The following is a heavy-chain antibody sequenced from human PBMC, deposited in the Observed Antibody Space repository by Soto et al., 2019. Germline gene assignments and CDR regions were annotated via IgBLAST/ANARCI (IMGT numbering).Heavy chain of an antibody. D-gene: IGHD4-17*01. J-gene: IGHJ4*02. CDR3: AKYYGDRQTDY. Sequence: GGSLRLSCAASGFTFSSDWMSWVRQAPGKGLEWVANIKQDGSEKYYVDSVKGRFTISRDNSKNTLYLQVNSLRAEDTAVYYCAKYYGDRQTDYWGQGTLVTVSS. CDR1: GFTFSSDW. CDR2: IKQDGSEK. V-gene: IGHV3-7*05.